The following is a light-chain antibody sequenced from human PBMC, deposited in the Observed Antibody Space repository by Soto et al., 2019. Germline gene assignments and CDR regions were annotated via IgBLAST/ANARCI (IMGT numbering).Light chain of an antibody. CDR2: EVS. CDR3: TSYTSRSTLV. Sequence: QSALTQPDSVSGSPGQSITISCTGTSSDVGGYNYVSWYQQYPGKVPKLLIYEVSNRPSGVSSRFSGSKSGDTASLTISGLQPEDEADYYCTSYTSRSTLVFGTGTKLTVL. CDR1: SSDVGGYNY. V-gene: IGLV2-14*01. J-gene: IGLJ1*01.